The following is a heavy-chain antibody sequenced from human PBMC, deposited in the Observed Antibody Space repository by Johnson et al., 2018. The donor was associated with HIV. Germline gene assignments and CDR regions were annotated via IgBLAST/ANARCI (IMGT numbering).Heavy chain of an antibody. D-gene: IGHD3-10*01. CDR2: ISGSGGST. J-gene: IGHJ3*02. CDR3: AREQATLWFRASGAAFNI. V-gene: IGHV3-23*04. CDR1: GFIFDDYG. Sequence: VQLVESGGGLVQPGGSLRLSCAGSGFIFDDYGMNWVRQAPGKGLEWVSGISGSGGSTYYADSMKGRFPLSRDNSKNTVYLQMNNLRAEDTAMYYCAREQATLWFRASGAAFNIWGQGTMVTVSS.